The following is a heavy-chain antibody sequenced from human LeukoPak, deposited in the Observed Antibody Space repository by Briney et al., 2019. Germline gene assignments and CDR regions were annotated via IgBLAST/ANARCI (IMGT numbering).Heavy chain of an antibody. CDR1: GFTFSSYG. CDR3: ARLEMATLDAFDI. D-gene: IGHD5-24*01. J-gene: IGHJ3*02. V-gene: IGHV3-30*02. Sequence: GGSLRLSCAASGFTFSSYGMHWVRQAPGKGLEWVAFIRYDGSNKYYADSVKGRFTISRDNSKNTLYLQMNSLRAEDTAVYYCARLEMATLDAFDIWGQGTMVTVSS. CDR2: IRYDGSNK.